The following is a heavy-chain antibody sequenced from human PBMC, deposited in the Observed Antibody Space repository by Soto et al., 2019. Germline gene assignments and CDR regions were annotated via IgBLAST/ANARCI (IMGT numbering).Heavy chain of an antibody. CDR1: GGSISGYY. V-gene: IGHV4-59*01. J-gene: IGHJ6*02. CDR3: ARDLWGYCGTDCYPLDV. D-gene: IGHD2-21*02. CDR2: MYNTGST. Sequence: ETLSLTCTVSGGSISGYYWSWIRQPPGKGLEWIGYMYNTGSTVYNPSFKSRLTISVDTSKNQFSLKLNSVTAADTAVYYCARDLWGYCGTDCYPLDVWGQGTTVTVSS.